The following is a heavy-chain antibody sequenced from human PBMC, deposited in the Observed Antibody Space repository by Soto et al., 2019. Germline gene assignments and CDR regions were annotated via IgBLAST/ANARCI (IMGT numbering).Heavy chain of an antibody. D-gene: IGHD3-16*01. V-gene: IGHV3-30*19. CDR1: GFTFRSYV. CDR2: TSYDGTNN. Sequence: QVQLVESGGGVVQPGTSLRLSCVGSGFTFRSYVIHWVRQAPVKGLEWVALTSYDGTNNYYGDSVKGRFTISRDNSKNTVDLQMDSLRLEDTSLYYCARWGTTGGLDVWGPGTLVSVSS. J-gene: IGHJ4*02. CDR3: ARWGTTGGLDV.